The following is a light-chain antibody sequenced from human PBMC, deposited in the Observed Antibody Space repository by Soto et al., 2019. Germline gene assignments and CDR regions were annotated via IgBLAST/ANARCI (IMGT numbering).Light chain of an antibody. CDR3: QQFNSYPPGA. CDR2: AAS. CDR1: QSISSW. V-gene: IGKV1-5*01. Sequence: DIQMTQSPSTLSASVGDRVTITCRASQSISSWLAWYQQKPGKAPKLLIYAASSLERVVPSRFSGSGSGTAFSLTISRLQPDDFATYDCQQFNSYPPGAFGQRTQVQIK. J-gene: IGKJ1*01.